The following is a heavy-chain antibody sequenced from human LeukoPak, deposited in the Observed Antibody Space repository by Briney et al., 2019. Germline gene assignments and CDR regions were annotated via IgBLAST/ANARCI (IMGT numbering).Heavy chain of an antibody. Sequence: GASVKVSCKASGYTFTSYGISWVRQAPGQGLEWMGWINPNSGGTNYAQKFQGRVTSTRDMSTSTAYMELSSLRSEDTAVYYCVAGVYSGSYGPRNFDYWGQGTLVTVSS. CDR1: GYTFTSYG. CDR3: VAGVYSGSYGPRNFDY. V-gene: IGHV1-2*01. CDR2: INPNSGGT. J-gene: IGHJ4*02. D-gene: IGHD1-26*01.